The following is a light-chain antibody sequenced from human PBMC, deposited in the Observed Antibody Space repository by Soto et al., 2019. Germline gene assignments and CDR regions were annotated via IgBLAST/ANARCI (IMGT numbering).Light chain of an antibody. CDR3: SSYTSSSTLG. Sequence: QSVLTQPASVSGSPGQSITISCTGTSSDVGGYNYVSWYQQHPGKAPKLMIYEASNRPSGVSNRFSGSKSGNTASLTISGLQAEDEADYYCSSYTSSSTLGFGTGTKVTVL. CDR2: EAS. CDR1: SSDVGGYNY. V-gene: IGLV2-14*01. J-gene: IGLJ1*01.